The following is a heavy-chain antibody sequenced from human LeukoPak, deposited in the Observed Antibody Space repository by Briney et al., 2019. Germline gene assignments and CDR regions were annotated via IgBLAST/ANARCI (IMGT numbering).Heavy chain of an antibody. CDR3: ARGGLDAFDI. J-gene: IGHJ3*02. D-gene: IGHD3/OR15-3a*01. Sequence: PSETLSLTCTVSGGSISSYCWSWIRQPAGKGLEWIGYIYYSGSTYYNPSLKSRVTISVDTSKNQFSLKLSSVTAADTAVYYCARGGLDAFDIWGQGTMVTVSS. V-gene: IGHV4-59*06. CDR2: IYYSGST. CDR1: GGSISSYC.